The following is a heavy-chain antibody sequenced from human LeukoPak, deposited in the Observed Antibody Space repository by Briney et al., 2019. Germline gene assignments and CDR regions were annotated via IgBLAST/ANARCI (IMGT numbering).Heavy chain of an antibody. V-gene: IGHV3-23*01. CDR2: ISGSGGST. CDR3: AKDAPYYYDSSGYGGAFDI. D-gene: IGHD3-22*01. Sequence: GRSLRLSCAASGFTFSSYGMSWVRQAPGKGLEWVSAISGSGGSTYYADSVKGRFTISRDNSKNTLYLQMNSLRAEDTAVYYCAKDAPYYYDSSGYGGAFDIWGQGTMVTVSS. J-gene: IGHJ3*02. CDR1: GFTFSSYG.